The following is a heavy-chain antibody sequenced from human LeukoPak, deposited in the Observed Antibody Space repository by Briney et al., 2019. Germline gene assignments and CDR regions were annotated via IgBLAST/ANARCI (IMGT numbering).Heavy chain of an antibody. J-gene: IGHJ4*02. CDR3: AKEGDYYGSGSYGY. CDR2: ISGDGGST. D-gene: IGHD3-10*01. V-gene: IGHV3-43*02. CDR1: GFTFDDYA. Sequence: GGSLRLSCAASGFTFDDYAMHWVRQAPGKGLEWVSLISGDGGSTYYADSVKGGFTISRDNSKNSLYLQMNSLRTEDTALYYCAKEGDYYGSGSYGYWGQGTLVTVSS.